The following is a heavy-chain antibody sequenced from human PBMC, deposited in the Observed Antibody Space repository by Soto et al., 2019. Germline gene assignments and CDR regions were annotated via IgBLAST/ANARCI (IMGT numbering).Heavy chain of an antibody. Sequence: SETLSLTCTVSGDSISVYYWSWIRQPPGKRPEWLGCIDSSGSTKYNPSRRRRVTLSIDTPRSQFSLRLNSVTAADTAVYYCARARYYGAKNDFWGQGTRVTVSS. CDR1: GDSISVYY. CDR2: IDSSGST. J-gene: IGHJ4*02. V-gene: IGHV4-59*01. D-gene: IGHD1-26*01. CDR3: ARARYYGAKNDF.